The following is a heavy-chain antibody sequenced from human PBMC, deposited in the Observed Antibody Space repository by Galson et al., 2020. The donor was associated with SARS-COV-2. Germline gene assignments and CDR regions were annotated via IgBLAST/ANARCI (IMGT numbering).Heavy chain of an antibody. D-gene: IGHD1-26*01. CDR2: ISSAYTV. CDR3: VRLRGTEWEPFDI. J-gene: IGHJ3*02. Sequence: TGGSLRLSCAASGFTFSSYTLNWVRQAPGKGLEWVSSISSAYTVHYADSVRGRLTISRDNAKNSLYLQMNSLRDEDTAVFYCVRLRGTEWEPFDIWGQGTLVTVSS. CDR1: GFTFSSYT. V-gene: IGHV3-48*02.